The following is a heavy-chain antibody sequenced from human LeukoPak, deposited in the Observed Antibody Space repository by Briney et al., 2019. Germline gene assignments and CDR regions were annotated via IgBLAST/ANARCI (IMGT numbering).Heavy chain of an antibody. CDR3: ARSVAAAGPAFDY. Sequence: GESLKISCKGSGYTFASYYIDWVRQMPGKGLEWMGIIYPGDSDTTYSPSFQGQVTISADKSISTAYLQWGSLKASDTAMYYCARSVAAAGPAFDYWGQGTLVTASS. D-gene: IGHD6-13*01. CDR2: IYPGDSDT. V-gene: IGHV5-51*01. J-gene: IGHJ4*02. CDR1: GYTFASYY.